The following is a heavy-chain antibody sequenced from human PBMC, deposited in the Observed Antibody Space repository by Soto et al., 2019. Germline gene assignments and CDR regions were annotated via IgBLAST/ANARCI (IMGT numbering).Heavy chain of an antibody. Sequence: QVPLVESGGGVVQPGRSLRLSCAASGFTFSVFGMHWVRQAPGKGLEWVAVISNDGNSEHYADSVKGRFTISRDNSKNTFYLQRKRLSVEDTAVYECAQTMTTIGVSSTGRGAFLDDGGEGIRSTVPS. J-gene: IGHJ4*02. V-gene: IGHV3-30*03. D-gene: IGHD3-3*01. CDR3: AQTMTTIGVSSTGRGAFLDD. CDR1: GFTFSVFG. CDR2: ISNDGNSE.